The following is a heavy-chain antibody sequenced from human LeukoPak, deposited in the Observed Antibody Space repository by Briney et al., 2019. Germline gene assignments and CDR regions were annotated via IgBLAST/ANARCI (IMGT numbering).Heavy chain of an antibody. V-gene: IGHV7-4-1*02. CDR1: GYTFTSYA. CDR2: INTNTGNP. Sequence: ASVKVSCKASGYTFTSYAMNWVRQAPGQGLEWMGWINTNTGNPTCAQGFTGRFVFSLDTSVTTAYLQISSLKAEDTAVYYCARVLYYDILTGYYDDGMDVWGQGTTVTVSS. D-gene: IGHD3-9*01. CDR3: ARVLYYDILTGYYDDGMDV. J-gene: IGHJ6*02.